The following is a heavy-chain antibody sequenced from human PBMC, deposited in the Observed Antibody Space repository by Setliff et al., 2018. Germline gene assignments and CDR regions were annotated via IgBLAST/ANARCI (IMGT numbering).Heavy chain of an antibody. J-gene: IGHJ4*02. CDR2: IYYTGST. D-gene: IGHD3-22*01. Sequence: SETLSLTCTVSGDSISSHFWTWIRQPPGKGLEWVGHIYYTGSTSYNASVKSRVTVSLDTSKNQFSLKLTSVTAGDTAAYFCAREDYDSSGYYMDYWGQGTLVTVSS. CDR3: AREDYDSSGYYMDY. V-gene: IGHV4-59*11. CDR1: GDSISSHF.